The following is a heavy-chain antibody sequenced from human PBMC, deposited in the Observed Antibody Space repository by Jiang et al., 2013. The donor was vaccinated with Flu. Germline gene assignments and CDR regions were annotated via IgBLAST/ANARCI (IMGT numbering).Heavy chain of an antibody. V-gene: IGHV5-51*01. CDR1: GYSFTTYW. Sequence: GAEVKKPGESLKISCEGSGYSFTTYWIGWVRQMPGKGLEWMGIIYPSDSDTKYSPSFQGQVTISADKSISTAYLQWSSLKASDTAMYHCARVAKTGGWFFDFWGQGTLVTVSS. CDR3: ARVAKTGGWFFDF. D-gene: IGHD6-19*01. CDR2: IYPSDSDT. J-gene: IGHJ4*02.